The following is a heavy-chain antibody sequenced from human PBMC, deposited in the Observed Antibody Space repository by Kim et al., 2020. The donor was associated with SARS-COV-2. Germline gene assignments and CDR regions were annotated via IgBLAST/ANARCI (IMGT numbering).Heavy chain of an antibody. CDR3: ARERRTYYDFWSGYYAPYFDY. CDR1: GGSISSGGYY. Sequence: SETLSLTCTVSGGSISSGGYYWSWIRQHPGKGLEWIGYIYYSGSTYYNPSLKSRVTISVDTSKNQFSLKLSSVTAADTAVYYCARERRTYYDFWSGYYAPYFDYWGQGTLVTVSS. D-gene: IGHD3-3*01. J-gene: IGHJ4*02. CDR2: IYYSGST. V-gene: IGHV4-31*03.